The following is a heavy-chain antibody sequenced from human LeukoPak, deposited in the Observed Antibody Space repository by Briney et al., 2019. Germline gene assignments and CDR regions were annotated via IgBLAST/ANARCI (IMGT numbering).Heavy chain of an antibody. J-gene: IGHJ4*02. D-gene: IGHD1-26*01. CDR1: GFTFSSYW. V-gene: IGHV3-7*01. CDR3: ARTPRWELLGGWFDY. CDR2: IKQDGSEK. Sequence: PGGSLRLSCAASGFTFSSYWMSWVRQAPGKGLEWVANIKQDGSEKYYVDSVKGRFTISRDNAKNSLYLQMNSLRAEDTAVYYCARTPRWELLGGWFDYWGQGTLVTVSS.